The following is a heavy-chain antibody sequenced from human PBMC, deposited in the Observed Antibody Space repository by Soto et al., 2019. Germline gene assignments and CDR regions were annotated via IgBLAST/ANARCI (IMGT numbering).Heavy chain of an antibody. Sequence: ASVKVSCKVSGYTLTELSMHWVRQAPGKGLEWMGGFDPEDGETIYAQKFQGRVTMTEDTSTDTAYMELSSLRSEDTAVYYCATFWSGYPYFAYWGQGTLVTVSS. V-gene: IGHV1-24*01. CDR2: FDPEDGET. CDR1: GYTLTELS. CDR3: ATFWSGYPYFAY. D-gene: IGHD3-3*01. J-gene: IGHJ4*02.